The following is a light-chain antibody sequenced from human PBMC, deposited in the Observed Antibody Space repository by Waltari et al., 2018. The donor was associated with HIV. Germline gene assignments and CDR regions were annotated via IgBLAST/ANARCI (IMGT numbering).Light chain of an antibody. Sequence: QSLLTPPPFAFGTPRPGVHIPWFGSSPHIGSKYVTRYQQLPGTAPKLLIDSNNQRPSGVPDRFSGSKSGTSASLAISGLRSEDEADYYCSAWDDSLTSFVFGTGTKVTVL. CDR2: SNN. CDR1: SPHIGSKY. J-gene: IGLJ1*01. V-gene: IGLV1-47*02. CDR3: SAWDDSLTSFV.